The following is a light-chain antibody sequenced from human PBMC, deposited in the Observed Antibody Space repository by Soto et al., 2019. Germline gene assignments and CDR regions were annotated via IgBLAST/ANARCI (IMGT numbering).Light chain of an antibody. J-gene: IGLJ1*01. V-gene: IGLV2-8*01. Sequence: QSALTQPPSASGSPGQSVTISCTGTSSDVGGYNYVSWYQQHPGKAPKLMIYEVSKRPSGVPDRFSGSKSGNTASLTVSGLQADDEADYYCRSYGGSNTFGVFGTGTKLTVL. CDR1: SSDVGGYNY. CDR2: EVS. CDR3: RSYGGSNTFGV.